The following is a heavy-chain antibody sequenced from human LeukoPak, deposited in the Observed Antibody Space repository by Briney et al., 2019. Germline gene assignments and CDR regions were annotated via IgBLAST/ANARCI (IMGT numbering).Heavy chain of an antibody. CDR1: GFTFSSYE. CDR2: ISSSGSTI. CDR3: ARDYPLTHYYDSSGYSPSGGWFDP. D-gene: IGHD3-22*01. V-gene: IGHV3-48*03. Sequence: AGGSLRLSCAASGFTFSSYEMNWVRQAPGNGLEWVSYISSSGSTIYYADSVKGRFTISRDNAKNSLYLQMNSLRAEDTAVYYCARDYPLTHYYDSSGYSPSGGWFDPWGQGTLVTVSS. J-gene: IGHJ5*02.